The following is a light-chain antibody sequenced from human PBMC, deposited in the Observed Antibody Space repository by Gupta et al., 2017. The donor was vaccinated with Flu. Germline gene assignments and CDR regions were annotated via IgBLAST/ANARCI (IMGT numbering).Light chain of an antibody. CDR3: KQSLPAPYT. J-gene: IGKJ2*01. CDR1: QIIQHTTAYMY. CDR2: LGS. V-gene: IGKV2-28*01. Sequence: VTPGKPTYTACITSQIIQHTTAYMYLDWYLQKAGHAPLLLIYLGSRRASGVPDRFSGSGSGTDFTLKISRVEAEDVGVYYCKQSLPAPYTFGQGTKLEIK.